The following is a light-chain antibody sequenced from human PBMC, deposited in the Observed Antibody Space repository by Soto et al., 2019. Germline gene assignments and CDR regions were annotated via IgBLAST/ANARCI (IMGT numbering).Light chain of an antibody. CDR3: SSYPSSSTYV. J-gene: IGLJ1*01. V-gene: IGLV2-14*01. Sequence: QSALTQPASVSGSPGQSIAISCTGTSSDVGGYNYVSWYQQHPGKAPKLIIYDVTNRPSGVSNRFSGSKSGNTASLTISGLQAEDAADYYCSSYPSSSTYVFGTGTKLTVL. CDR1: SSDVGGYNY. CDR2: DVT.